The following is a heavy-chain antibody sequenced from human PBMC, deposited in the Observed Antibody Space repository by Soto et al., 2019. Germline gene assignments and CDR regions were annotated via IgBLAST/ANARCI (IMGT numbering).Heavy chain of an antibody. Sequence: QVQLQESGPGLVKPSGTLSLTCAVSGDSISSSKWWSWVRQPPGKGLEWIGEIYHSGSTNYNPSLQXRXXXSXXKSKNQFSLKLSSVTDADTAVYYCARGERQQQRDYWGQGTLVTVSS. CDR3: ARGERQQQRDY. CDR1: GDSISSSKW. CDR2: IYHSGST. V-gene: IGHV4-4*02. J-gene: IGHJ4*02. D-gene: IGHD6-13*01.